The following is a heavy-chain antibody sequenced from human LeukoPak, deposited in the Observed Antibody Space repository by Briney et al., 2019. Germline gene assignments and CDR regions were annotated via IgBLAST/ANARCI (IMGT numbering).Heavy chain of an antibody. Sequence: GGSLRLSCAASGFTFSRYWMSWVRQAPGKGLEWVANVKHDGSEKYYMDSVKGRFTISRDNAKNSLYLQMNSLRAEDTAVFYCAKYSYDSSGYYLGDYWGHGTLVTVSS. CDR3: AKYSYDSSGYYLGDY. CDR1: GFTFSRYW. CDR2: VKHDGSEK. D-gene: IGHD3-22*01. V-gene: IGHV3-7*01. J-gene: IGHJ4*01.